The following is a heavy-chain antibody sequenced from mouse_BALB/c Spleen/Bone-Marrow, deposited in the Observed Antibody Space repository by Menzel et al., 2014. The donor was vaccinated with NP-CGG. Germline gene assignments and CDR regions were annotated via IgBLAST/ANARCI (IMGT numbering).Heavy chain of an antibody. V-gene: IGHV1-39*01. Sequence: EVKLMESGPELEKPGASVEISCKASGYSFTGYNMNWVKQSNGKSLEWIGNIDPYYGGTSYNQKFKGKATLTVDKSSSTAYMQLKSLTSEDSAVYYCARSGGYYHYYAMDYWGQGTSVTVSS. J-gene: IGHJ4*01. CDR2: IDPYYGGT. D-gene: IGHD2-3*01. CDR3: ARSGGYYHYYAMDY. CDR1: GYSFTGYN.